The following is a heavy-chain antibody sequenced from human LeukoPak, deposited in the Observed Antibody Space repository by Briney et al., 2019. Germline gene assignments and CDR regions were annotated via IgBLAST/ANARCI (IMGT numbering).Heavy chain of an antibody. J-gene: IGHJ1*01. V-gene: IGHV4-59*11. D-gene: IGHD3-22*01. CDR2: IFYIGTT. CDR1: GGSLSSLY. Sequence: SETLSLTCTVSGGSLSSLYWSWIRQSPEEGLEYIGNIFYIGTTNYNPSLKNRLTISLDMSKNQFSLTCNSVTAGDTAVYYCAKDGSSGYRYFKHWGQGTLVTVSS. CDR3: AKDGSSGYRYFKH.